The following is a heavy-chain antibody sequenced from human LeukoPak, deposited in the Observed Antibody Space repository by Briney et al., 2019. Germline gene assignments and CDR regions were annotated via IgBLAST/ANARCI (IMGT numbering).Heavy chain of an antibody. V-gene: IGHV4-34*01. D-gene: IGHD3-10*01. Sequence: KSSETLSLTCAVYGGSFSGYYWSWIRQPPGKGLEWIGEINHSGSTNYNPSLKSRVTISVDTSKNQFSLKLSSVTAADTAVYYCARGRFHDAFDIWGQGTMVTVSS. CDR2: INHSGST. J-gene: IGHJ3*02. CDR3: ARGRFHDAFDI. CDR1: GGSFSGYY.